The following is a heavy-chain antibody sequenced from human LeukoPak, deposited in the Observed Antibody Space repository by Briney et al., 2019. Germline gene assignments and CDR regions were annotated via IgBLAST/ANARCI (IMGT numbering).Heavy chain of an antibody. D-gene: IGHD5-24*01. CDR3: AKEPSRDGYNEFDY. V-gene: IGHV3-21*04. CDR2: ISSSSSYI. J-gene: IGHJ4*02. CDR1: GFTFSSYS. Sequence: GGSLRLSCAASGFTFSSYSMNWVRQAPGKGLEWVSSISSSSSYIYYADSVKGRFTISRDNAKNSLYLQMNSLRAEDTALYYCAKEPSRDGYNEFDYWGQGTLVTVSS.